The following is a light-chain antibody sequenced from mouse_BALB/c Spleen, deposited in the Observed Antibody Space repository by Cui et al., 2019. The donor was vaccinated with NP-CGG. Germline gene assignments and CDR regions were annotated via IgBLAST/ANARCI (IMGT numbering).Light chain of an antibody. CDR1: TGAVTTNNY. J-gene: IGLJ1*01. V-gene: IGLV1*01. CDR3: ALWYSNHWV. CDR2: GTN. Sequence: QAVLTHESALTTSPAFTVTLTCRSSTGAVTTNNYANWVQEKSDHLFTGLIGGTNNRAPGVPARFSGSLIGDKAALTITGAQTEDEAIYFCALWYSNHWVFGGGTKLTVL.